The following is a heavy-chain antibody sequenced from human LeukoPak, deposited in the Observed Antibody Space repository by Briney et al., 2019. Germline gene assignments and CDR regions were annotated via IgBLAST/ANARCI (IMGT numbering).Heavy chain of an antibody. J-gene: IGHJ4*02. CDR3: ARAYYYDSSGYYHPVQATVDY. V-gene: IGHV1-2*02. CDR1: GYTFTGYY. D-gene: IGHD3-22*01. CDR2: INPNSGGT. Sequence: GASVKVSCKASGYTFTGYYMHWVRQAPGQGLEWMGWINPNSGGTNYAQKFQGRVTMTRDTSISTAYMELSRLRSDDTAVYYCARAYYYDSSGYYHPVQATVDYWGQGTLVTVSS.